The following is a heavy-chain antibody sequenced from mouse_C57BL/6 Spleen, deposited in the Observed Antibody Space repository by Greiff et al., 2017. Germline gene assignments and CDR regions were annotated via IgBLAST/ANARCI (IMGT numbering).Heavy chain of an antibody. J-gene: IGHJ2*01. CDR1: GYTFTDYA. D-gene: IGHD1-1*01. V-gene: IGHV1-15*01. Sequence: VQLLQSGAGLVRPGASLTLSCTASGYTFTDYAMPWVKQTPVHGLEWIGSIDPETGGTAYTQTFKGKAILTADKSSSTAYMERRSLTSENSAVYYCTGHRGYYGCSLDYWGQGTTLTVSS. CDR2: IDPETGGT. CDR3: TGHRGYYGCSLDY.